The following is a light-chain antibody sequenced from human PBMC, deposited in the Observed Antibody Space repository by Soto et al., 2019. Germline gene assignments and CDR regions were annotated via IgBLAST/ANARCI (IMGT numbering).Light chain of an antibody. CDR3: CSYAGSTTLYV. V-gene: IGLV2-23*02. CDR2: EVN. Sequence: QSALTQPASVSGSPGQSITISCTGTSSDVGNYNYVSWYQQHPDKAPKLIISEVNKRPSGVSNRFSGSRSGNTASLTISGLQAEDEADYYCCSYAGSTTLYVFGTGTKVTVL. J-gene: IGLJ1*01. CDR1: SSDVGNYNY.